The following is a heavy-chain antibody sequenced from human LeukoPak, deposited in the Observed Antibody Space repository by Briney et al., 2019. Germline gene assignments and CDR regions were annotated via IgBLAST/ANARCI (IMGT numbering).Heavy chain of an antibody. CDR1: GFTFSSYA. V-gene: IGHV3-30-3*01. J-gene: IGHJ4*02. Sequence: PGGSLRLSCAASGFTFSSYAMHWVRQAPGKGLEWVAVISYDGSNKYYADSVKGRFTISRDNSKNTLYLQMNSLRAEDTAVYYCARDSGSGYYDFWSGYKGFFDYWGQGTLVTVSS. CDR2: ISYDGSNK. CDR3: ARDSGSGYYDFWSGYKGFFDY. D-gene: IGHD3-3*01.